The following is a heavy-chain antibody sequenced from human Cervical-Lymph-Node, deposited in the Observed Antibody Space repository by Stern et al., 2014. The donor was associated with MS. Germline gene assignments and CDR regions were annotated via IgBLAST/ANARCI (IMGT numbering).Heavy chain of an antibody. V-gene: IGHV3-53*01. CDR2: ITNVGST. Sequence: QLVESGGGVIQPGGSLRLSCTASGFTVSRAYMTWVRQAPGKGLEWVSLITNVGSTFYTDSVKVRFTISRDDSKNTVYLHMTSLRAEDTAMYYCARDTSSPERSDWWGQGTLVTVSS. CDR3: ARDTSSPERSDW. CDR1: GFTVSRAY. J-gene: IGHJ4*02. D-gene: IGHD1-1*01.